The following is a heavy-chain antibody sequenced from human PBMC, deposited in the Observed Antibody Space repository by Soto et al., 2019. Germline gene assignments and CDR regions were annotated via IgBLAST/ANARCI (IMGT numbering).Heavy chain of an antibody. CDR2: IYYTGST. Sequence: SETLSLTCTVSGGSINSYYWIWIRQPPGKGLEWIVHIYYTGSTNYNPSLKSRVTISVDTSKNQFSLKLSSVTAADTAVYFCARGGPNWIDPWGPGTLVTVSS. J-gene: IGHJ5*02. CDR1: GGSINSYY. CDR3: ARGGPNWIDP. V-gene: IGHV4-59*01.